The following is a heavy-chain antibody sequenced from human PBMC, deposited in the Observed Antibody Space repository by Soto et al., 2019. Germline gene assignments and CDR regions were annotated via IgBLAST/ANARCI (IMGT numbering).Heavy chain of an antibody. V-gene: IGHV3-7*01. CDR3: ARETDDILTGYYQFDY. J-gene: IGHJ4*02. D-gene: IGHD3-9*01. CDR2: IKQDGSEK. CDR1: GFTFSSYW. Sequence: GGSLRLSCAASGFTFSSYWMSWVRQAPGKGLEWVANIKQDGSEKYYVDSVKGRFTISRDNAKNSLYLQMNSLRAEDTAVYYCARETDDILTGYYQFDYWGQGTLVTVSS.